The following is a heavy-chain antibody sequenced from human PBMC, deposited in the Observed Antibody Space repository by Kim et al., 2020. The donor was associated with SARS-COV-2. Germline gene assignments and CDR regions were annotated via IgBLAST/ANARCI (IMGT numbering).Heavy chain of an antibody. D-gene: IGHD1-26*01. CDR3: ASYPPYSGSYPPGVY. V-gene: IGHV1-46*01. CDR2: INPSGGST. Sequence: ASVKVSCKASGYTFTSYYMHWVRQAPGQGLEWMGIINPSGGSTSYAQKFQGRVTMTRDTSTSTVYMELSSLRSEDTAVYYCASYPPYSGSYPPGVYWGQGTLVTVSS. J-gene: IGHJ4*02. CDR1: GYTFTSYY.